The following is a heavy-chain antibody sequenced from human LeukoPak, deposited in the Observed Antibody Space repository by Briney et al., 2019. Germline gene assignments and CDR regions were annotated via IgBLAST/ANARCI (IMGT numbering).Heavy chain of an antibody. CDR1: GGTFSSYA. D-gene: IGHD3-22*01. J-gene: IGHJ3*02. CDR3: ARDLVVVDDDAFDI. V-gene: IGHV1-69*01. CDR2: IIPIFGTA. Sequence: SVKVSCKASGGTFSSYAISWVRQAPGQGLEWMGGIIPIFGTANYAQKFQGRVTITADESTRTAYMELSSLRSEDTAVYYCARDLVVVDDDAFDIWGQGTMVTVSS.